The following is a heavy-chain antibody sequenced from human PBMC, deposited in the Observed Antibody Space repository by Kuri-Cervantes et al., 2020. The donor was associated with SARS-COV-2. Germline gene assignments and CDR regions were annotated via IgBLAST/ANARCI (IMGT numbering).Heavy chain of an antibody. CDR2: IYYSGST. Sequence: GSLRLSCTVSGGSVSSGSYYWSWIRQPPGKGLEWIGYIYYSGSTNYNPSLKSRVTISVDTSKNQFSLKLSSVTAADTAVYYCARREYWYFDLWGRGTLVTVSS. CDR1: GGSVSSGSYY. J-gene: IGHJ2*01. D-gene: IGHD1-26*01. CDR3: ARREYWYFDL. V-gene: IGHV4-61*01.